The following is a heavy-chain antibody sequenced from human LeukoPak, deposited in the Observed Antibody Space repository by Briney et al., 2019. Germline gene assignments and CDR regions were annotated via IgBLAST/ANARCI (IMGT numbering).Heavy chain of an antibody. Sequence: GGSLRLSCAASGFTFSSYGMHWVRQAPGKGLEWVAVIWYDGSNKYYADSVEGRFTISRDNSKNTLYLQMNSLRAEDTAVYYCARDYGYSGGYDRWGQGTLVTVSS. D-gene: IGHD6-19*01. CDR2: IWYDGSNK. J-gene: IGHJ5*02. V-gene: IGHV3-33*01. CDR1: GFTFSSYG. CDR3: ARDYGYSGGYDR.